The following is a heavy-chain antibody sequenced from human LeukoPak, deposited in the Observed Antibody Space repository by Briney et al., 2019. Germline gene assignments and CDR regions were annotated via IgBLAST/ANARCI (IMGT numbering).Heavy chain of an antibody. D-gene: IGHD3-3*01. CDR1: GGSISSGSYY. CDR2: IYTSGST. J-gene: IGHJ6*03. V-gene: IGHV4-61*02. Sequence: SETLSLTCTVSGGSISSGSYYWSWIRQPAGKGLEWIGRIYTSGSTNYNPSLKSRVTISVDTSKNQFSLKLSSVTAADTAVYYCARGTTIFGVAPPGVWGKGTTVTVS. CDR3: ARGTTIFGVAPPGV.